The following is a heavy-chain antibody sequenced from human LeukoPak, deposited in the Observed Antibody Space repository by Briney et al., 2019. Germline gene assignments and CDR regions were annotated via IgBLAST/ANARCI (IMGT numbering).Heavy chain of an antibody. CDR2: INSDGSVT. Sequence: GGSLRLSCATSGFRFSSYWMHWVRQAPGKGLVWVSRINSDGSVTTFADSVKGRFTISRDNAMDTVYLQMDSLTVEDTAVYFCARSSHYTIPFDSWGQGMLVTISS. CDR3: ARSSHYTIPFDS. V-gene: IGHV3-74*01. CDR1: GFRFSSYW. D-gene: IGHD2-2*02. J-gene: IGHJ5*01.